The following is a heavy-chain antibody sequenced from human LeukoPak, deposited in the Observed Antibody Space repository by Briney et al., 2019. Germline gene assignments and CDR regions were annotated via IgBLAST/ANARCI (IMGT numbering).Heavy chain of an antibody. D-gene: IGHD6-13*01. CDR1: GFTFSSYW. J-gene: IGHJ6*02. CDR3: ASAGLDYYYYYYGMDV. CDR2: IKQDGSEK. V-gene: IGHV3-7*01. Sequence: GGSLRLSCAASGFTFSSYWMSWVRQAPGKGLEWVANIKQDGSEKYYVDSVKGRFTISRDNAKNSLYLQMNSLRAEDTAVYYCASAGLDYYYYYYGMDVWGQGTTVTVSS.